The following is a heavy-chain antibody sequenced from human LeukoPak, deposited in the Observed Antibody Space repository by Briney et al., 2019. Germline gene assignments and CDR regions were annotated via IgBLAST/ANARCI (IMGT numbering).Heavy chain of an antibody. J-gene: IGHJ4*02. CDR1: GGSISSSSYY. CDR2: IYYSGST. V-gene: IGHV4-39*01. Sequence: SETLSLACTVSGGSISSSSYYWGWIRQPPGKGLEWIGSIYYSGSTYYNPSLKSRVTISVDTSKNQFSLKLSSVTAADTAVYYCARHGSSWYYFDYWGQGTLVTVSS. D-gene: IGHD6-13*01. CDR3: ARHGSSWYYFDY.